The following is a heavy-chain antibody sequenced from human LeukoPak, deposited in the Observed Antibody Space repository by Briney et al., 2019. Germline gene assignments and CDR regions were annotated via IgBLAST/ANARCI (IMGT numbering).Heavy chain of an antibody. D-gene: IGHD3-16*01. CDR3: ARNFGHYYYYMDV. J-gene: IGHJ6*03. CDR1: GFTVSSNY. V-gene: IGHV3-74*01. CDR2: INSDGSST. Sequence: PGGSLRLSCAASGFTVSSNYMSWVRQAPGKGLVWVSRINSDGSSTSYADSVKGRFTISRDNAKNTLYLQMNSLRAEDTAVYYCARNFGHYYYYMDVWGKGTTVTVSS.